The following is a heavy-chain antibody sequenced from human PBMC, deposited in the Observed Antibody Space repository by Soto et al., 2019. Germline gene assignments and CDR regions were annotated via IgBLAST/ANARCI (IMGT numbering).Heavy chain of an antibody. CDR1: GYTFTGVY. Sequence: ASVKVSCKASGYTFTGVYMHWVREAPGQGLEWLGWINPNTGVTTYAQKFQGRVTMTRDTSISTAYMEPSRLTSDDTAVYYCATPTGRVLGRSCADWGQGTLVTVSS. D-gene: IGHD3-16*01. CDR2: INPNTGVT. J-gene: IGHJ4*02. V-gene: IGHV1-2*02. CDR3: ATPTGRVLGRSCAD.